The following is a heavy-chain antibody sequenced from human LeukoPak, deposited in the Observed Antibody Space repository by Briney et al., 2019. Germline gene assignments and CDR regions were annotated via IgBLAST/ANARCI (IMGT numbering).Heavy chain of an antibody. CDR1: GFTLSSYG. J-gene: IGHJ4*02. CDR2: IRHDGSNK. CDR3: ASPRLLAGRAVYYFDY. Sequence: GGSLTLSCAASGFTLSSYGMLWVRPAPGKRLEWGAFIRHDGSNKYYADPVKSRFTSSLVNSTNMLDLHMNSLRAEGTVVLYCASPRLLAGRAVYYFDYWGQGTLVTVSS. V-gene: IGHV3-30*02. D-gene: IGHD2-2*01.